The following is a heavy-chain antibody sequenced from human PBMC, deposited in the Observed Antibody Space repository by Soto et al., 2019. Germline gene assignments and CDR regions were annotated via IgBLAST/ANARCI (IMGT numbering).Heavy chain of an antibody. V-gene: IGHV1-69*13. CDR1: GGTFSSYA. J-gene: IGHJ6*02. D-gene: IGHD3-22*01. Sequence: GGSVKVSCKASGGTFSSYAISWVRQAPGQGLEWMGGIIPIFGTANYAQKFQGRVTITADESTSTAYMELSSLRSEDTAVYYCAGALFPTYYYDSSGPRRAYYYGMDVWGQGTTVTVSS. CDR3: AGALFPTYYYDSSGPRRAYYYGMDV. CDR2: IIPIFGTA.